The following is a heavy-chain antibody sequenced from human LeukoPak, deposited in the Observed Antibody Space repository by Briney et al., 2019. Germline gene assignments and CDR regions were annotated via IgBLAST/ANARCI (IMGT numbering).Heavy chain of an antibody. D-gene: IGHD3-3*01. CDR2: INPNSGGT. CDR3: ARVYDFWSGYFFY. CDR1: GYTFTGYY. Sequence: ASVKVSCKASGYTFTGYYMHWVRQAPGQGLEWMGWINPNSGGTNYAQKFQGRVTMTRDTSISTAYMELSRLRSDDTAVYYCARVYDFWSGYFFYWGQGTLVTVSS. J-gene: IGHJ4*02. V-gene: IGHV1-2*02.